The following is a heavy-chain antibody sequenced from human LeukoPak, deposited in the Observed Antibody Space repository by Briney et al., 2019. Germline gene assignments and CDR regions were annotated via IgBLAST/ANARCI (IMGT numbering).Heavy chain of an antibody. CDR3: ARHGSASGWYRSHFDY. Sequence: PSETLSLTCTVSGGSISSSSYYWGWLRQPPGKGLEWIGSIYYSGSTYYSPSLKSRVTMSVDTSKNQFSLKLSSVTAADTAVYYCARHGSASGWYRSHFDYWGQGTLVTVSS. J-gene: IGHJ4*02. D-gene: IGHD6-19*01. CDR2: IYYSGST. CDR1: GGSISSSSYY. V-gene: IGHV4-39*01.